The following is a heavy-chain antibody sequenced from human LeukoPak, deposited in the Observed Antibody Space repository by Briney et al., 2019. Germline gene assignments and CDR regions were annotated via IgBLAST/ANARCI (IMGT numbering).Heavy chain of an antibody. D-gene: IGHD3-10*01. CDR2: TSSDLNVK. J-gene: IGHJ4*02. CDR3: AREGYYGSGSPPSLYFDY. V-gene: IGHV3-30-3*01. Sequence: GGSLGLSCAASGFTFRNYVIHWVRQAPGKGLEWVAVTSSDLNVKLYADSVKGRFTISRDNSRSSLYLQMNSLRPEDTAIYYCAREGYYGSGSPPSLYFDYWGQGTLVTVSP. CDR1: GFTFRNYV.